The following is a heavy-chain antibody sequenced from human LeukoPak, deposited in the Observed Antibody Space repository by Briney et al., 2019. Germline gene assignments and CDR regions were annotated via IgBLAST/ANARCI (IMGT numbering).Heavy chain of an antibody. Sequence: GGSLRLSCAASGFTFSGYSMNWVRQAPGKGLEWVSSIRSSSSYIYYADSVKGRFTISRDNAKNSLYLQMNSLRAEDTAVYYCARSYSGSYFLDYWGQGTLVTVSS. CDR3: ARSYSGSYFLDY. D-gene: IGHD1-26*01. CDR1: GFTFSGYS. V-gene: IGHV3-21*01. CDR2: IRSSSSYI. J-gene: IGHJ4*02.